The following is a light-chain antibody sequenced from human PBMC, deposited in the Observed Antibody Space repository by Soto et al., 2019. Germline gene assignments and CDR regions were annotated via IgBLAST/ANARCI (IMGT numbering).Light chain of an antibody. J-gene: IGKJ2*01. Sequence: DVQMTQSPSTLSASVGDRVTITCRARQSISSWLAWYQQKPGKAPKLLIHQASTLESGVPSRFSGSGFGTEFTLTISSVQPGDFATYYCQQYTSYSSTFGQGTRLEIK. V-gene: IGKV1-5*03. CDR2: QAS. CDR3: QQYTSYSST. CDR1: QSISSW.